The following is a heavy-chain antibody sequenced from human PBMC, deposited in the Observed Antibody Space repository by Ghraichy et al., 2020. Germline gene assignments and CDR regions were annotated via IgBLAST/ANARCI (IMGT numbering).Heavy chain of an antibody. D-gene: IGHD3-3*01. CDR1: GGSISSYY. CDR2: IYYSGST. CDR3: AASPLYDFWSGYYRREFDP. V-gene: IGHV4-59*01. J-gene: IGHJ5*02. Sequence: SQTLSLTCTVSGGSISSYYWSWIRQPPGKGLEWIGYIYYSGSTNYNPSLKSRVTISVDTSKNQFSLKLSSVTAADTAVYYCAASPLYDFWSGYYRREFDPWGQGTLVTVSS.